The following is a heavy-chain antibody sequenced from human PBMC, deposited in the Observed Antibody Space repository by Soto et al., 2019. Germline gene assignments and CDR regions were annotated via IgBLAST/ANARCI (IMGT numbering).Heavy chain of an antibody. D-gene: IGHD3-16*02. J-gene: IGHJ4*02. Sequence: QVQLVESGGGVVQPGRSLRLSCAASGFSFNSYSMHWVRQAPGKGLEWVALIYHDGTTKYYADSVKGRFTISRDNSKNTLYLQMNSLKAEDTAVYYCASGYDYVRGSYRTKEENYWGQGTRVTVSS. CDR3: ASGYDYVRGSYRTKEENY. CDR2: IYHDGTTK. CDR1: GFSFNSYS. V-gene: IGHV3-33*01.